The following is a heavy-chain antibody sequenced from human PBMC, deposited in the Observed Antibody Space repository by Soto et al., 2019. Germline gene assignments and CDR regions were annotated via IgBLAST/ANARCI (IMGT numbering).Heavy chain of an antibody. Sequence: QVQLVESGGGVVQWGGSVRLSCTASGFTFNSHTMHWVRQAPGEGLEWVAVISYDGSYKFYADSVKGRFTISRGNSKSTLYLQMNRLTAADTAIYYCARDGLTAFGMIPPWGVDVWGQGTTVTVSS. CDR2: ISYDGSYK. V-gene: IGHV3-30-3*01. CDR1: GFTFNSHT. D-gene: IGHD3-3*01. J-gene: IGHJ6*02. CDR3: ARDGLTAFGMIPPWGVDV.